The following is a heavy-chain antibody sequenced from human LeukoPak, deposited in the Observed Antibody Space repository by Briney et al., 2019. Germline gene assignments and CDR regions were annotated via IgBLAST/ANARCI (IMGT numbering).Heavy chain of an antibody. CDR3: ARFGVDYDMDV. CDR1: GGSISGRY. D-gene: IGHD3-16*01. V-gene: IGHV4-59*11. Sequence: SETLSLTCSVSGGSISGRYWTWIRQPPGKGLEWIGQIHYTGKPDYNPSLKSRITISVDTSKNQVSLQVSSVTAADSAIYYCARFGVDYDMDVWGHGTTVTVFS. J-gene: IGHJ6*02. CDR2: IHYTGKP.